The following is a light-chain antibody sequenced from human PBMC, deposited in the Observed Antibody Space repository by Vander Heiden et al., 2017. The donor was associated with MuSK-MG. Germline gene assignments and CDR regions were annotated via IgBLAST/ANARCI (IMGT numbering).Light chain of an antibody. CDR1: QSVLDNYNNKNY. V-gene: IGKV4-1*01. Sequence: IVITQSPHSLAVCLSERPTISCKSSQSVLDNYNNKNYLDWYQQKPGQPPNLLIYGTSTRESGVPDRFSGSGSGTDFTLTISSLQAEDVAVYYCQQYYSSPWTFGQGTRVEIK. CDR3: QQYYSSPWT. CDR2: GTS. J-gene: IGKJ1*01.